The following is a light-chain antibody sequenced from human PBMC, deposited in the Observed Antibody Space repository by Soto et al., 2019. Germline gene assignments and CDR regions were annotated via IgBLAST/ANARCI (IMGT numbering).Light chain of an antibody. CDR2: GAS. CDR3: QQYGRP. J-gene: IGKJ2*01. V-gene: IGKV3-20*01. Sequence: DIVLTQSPGTLSLSPGERATLSCRASQSVSSGYLAWYQLKPGQAPRLLIYGASNSATGIPDRFSGSGSGTDFTLTSSRLEPKDFAVYYCQQYGRPFGQRTKLEIK. CDR1: QSVSSGY.